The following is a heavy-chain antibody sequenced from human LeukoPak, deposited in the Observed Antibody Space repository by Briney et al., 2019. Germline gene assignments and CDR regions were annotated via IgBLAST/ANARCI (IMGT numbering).Heavy chain of an antibody. J-gene: IGHJ5*02. CDR1: GFSFSINA. D-gene: IGHD3-16*02. V-gene: IGHV3-23*01. CDR2: ITGDGATT. CDR3: AKSYDYIWGSYRSNWFDR. Sequence: GGSLRLSCAASGFSFSINAMTWVRQAPGKGLECVSAITGDGATTYYADSVRGRFTISRDNSKNTLYLQMNSLRAEDTAIYYCAKSYDYIWGSYRSNWFDRWGQGTLVTVSS.